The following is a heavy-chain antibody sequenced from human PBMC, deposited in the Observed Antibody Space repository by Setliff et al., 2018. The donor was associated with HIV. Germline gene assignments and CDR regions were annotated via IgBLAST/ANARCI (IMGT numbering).Heavy chain of an antibody. CDR2: INHSGST. CDR1: GGSISSGSYF. V-gene: IGHV4-61*10. D-gene: IGHD3-10*01. Sequence: PSETLSLTCTVSGGSISSGSYFWTWIRQPAGKGLEWIGEINHSGSTNYNPPLKSRVTISVDTSKNQFSLKLTSVTAADTAVYYCARGLPPGHYYGSGSYDRGLRSGYFDYWGQGTLVTVSS. CDR3: ARGLPPGHYYGSGSYDRGLRSGYFDY. J-gene: IGHJ4*02.